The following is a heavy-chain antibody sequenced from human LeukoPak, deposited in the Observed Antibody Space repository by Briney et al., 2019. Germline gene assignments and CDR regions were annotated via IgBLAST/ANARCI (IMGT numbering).Heavy chain of an antibody. Sequence: PSETLSLTCTVSGGSISSGSYYWSWIRQPAGKGLERIGRIYTSGSTNYNPSLQSRVSISVDTSKNQFSLKLSSVTAADTAVYYCARGRSTVVTQPFDYWGQGTLVTVSS. J-gene: IGHJ4*02. CDR3: ARGRSTVVTQPFDY. CDR1: GGSISSGSYY. D-gene: IGHD4-23*01. CDR2: IYTSGST. V-gene: IGHV4-61*02.